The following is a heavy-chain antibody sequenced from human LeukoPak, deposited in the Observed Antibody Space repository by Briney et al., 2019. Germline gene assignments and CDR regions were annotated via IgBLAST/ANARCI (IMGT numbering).Heavy chain of an antibody. CDR2: INHSGST. CDR3: AGEVWAPLYGMDV. J-gene: IGHJ6*02. Sequence: PSETLSLTCAVYGGSFSGYYWSWIRQPPGKGLEWIGEINHSGSTNYNPSLKSRVTISVDTSKNQFSLKLSSVTAADTAVYYCAGEVWAPLYGMDVWGQGTTVTVSS. CDR1: GGSFSGYY. D-gene: IGHD2-8*01. V-gene: IGHV4-34*01.